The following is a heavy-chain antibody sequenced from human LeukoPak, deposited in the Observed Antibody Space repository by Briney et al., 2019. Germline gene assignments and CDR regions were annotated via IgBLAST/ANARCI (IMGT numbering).Heavy chain of an antibody. CDR2: IYQSGST. Sequence: SETLSLTCAVSGYSVSSVYYWGWIRQPPGKGLEWIGSIYQSGSTNYNPSLKSRVTISVETSKNQFSLKLNSVTAADTAVYFCARETSWRNWFDPWGQGTLVTVSS. D-gene: IGHD2-15*01. CDR3: ARETSWRNWFDP. V-gene: IGHV4-38-2*02. CDR1: GYSVSSVYY. J-gene: IGHJ5*02.